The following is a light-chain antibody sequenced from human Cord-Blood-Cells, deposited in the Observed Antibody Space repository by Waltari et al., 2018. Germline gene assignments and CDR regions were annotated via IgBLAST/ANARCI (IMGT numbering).Light chain of an antibody. V-gene: IGLV6-57*01. J-gene: IGLJ3*02. CDR2: EDN. CDR3: QSYDSSNWV. Sequence: NFMLTQPHSVSESPGKTVTISCTRSSGSIASNYVQWYQQRPGSSPTTVIYEDNQRPSGVPARFSGSIDSSSNSASLTISGLKTEDEADYCCQSYDSSNWVFGGGTKLTVL. CDR1: SGSIASNY.